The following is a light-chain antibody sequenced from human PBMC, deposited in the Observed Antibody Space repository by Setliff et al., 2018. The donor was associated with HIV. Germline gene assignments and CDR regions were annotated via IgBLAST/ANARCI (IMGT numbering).Light chain of an antibody. CDR1: NSDVGGYNY. Sequence: QSVLAQPRSVSGSPGQSVTISCTGSNSDVGGYNYVSWYQQHSGKAPKVMLYEVNNRPSGVSNRFSGSKSGNTASLTISGLQAEDEADYYCTSYASSSTFVFGSGTKVTVL. CDR3: TSYASSSTFV. CDR2: EVN. V-gene: IGLV2-14*01. J-gene: IGLJ1*01.